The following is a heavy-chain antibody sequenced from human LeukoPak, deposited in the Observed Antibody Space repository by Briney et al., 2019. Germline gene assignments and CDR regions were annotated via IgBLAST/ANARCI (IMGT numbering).Heavy chain of an antibody. Sequence: GGSLRLSCAASGFTFSNAWMSWVRQAPGKGLEWVGHIKSKIDGETTGYAAPVKGRFTISGDDSKNMLYLQMNSLKTEDTAVYYCTTELGLSFGVRYFDHWGQGTSATVSS. V-gene: IGHV3-15*01. CDR3: TTELGLSFGVRYFDH. D-gene: IGHD3-10*01. CDR2: IKSKIDGETT. J-gene: IGHJ4*02. CDR1: GFTFSNAW.